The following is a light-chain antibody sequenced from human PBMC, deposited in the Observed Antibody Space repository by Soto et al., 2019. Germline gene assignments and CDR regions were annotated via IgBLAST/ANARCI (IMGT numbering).Light chain of an antibody. V-gene: IGKV1-27*01. J-gene: IGKJ1*01. CDR2: RAS. CDR1: QRVSNN. CDR3: QQYNSAPQT. Sequence: DIQMTQSPSSLSVSVGDSATITCRASQRVSNNFAWYQQKPGKVPKLLIYRASTLQSGVPSRFSGSRSGTDFTLTISSLQPEDVATYYCQQYNSAPQTFGQGTKVDIK.